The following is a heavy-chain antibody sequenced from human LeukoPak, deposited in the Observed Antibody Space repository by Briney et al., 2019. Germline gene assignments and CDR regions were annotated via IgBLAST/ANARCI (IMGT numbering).Heavy chain of an antibody. Sequence: SETLSLTCTVSGGSISGYYWSWIRQPPGKGLEWIGYLYHTGSTNYSPSLKSRVTISLDTSKNQFSLNLSSVTAADTAVYYCARYDFGAFDIWGEGTKVTVSS. CDR2: LYHTGST. CDR1: GGSISGYY. V-gene: IGHV4-59*08. D-gene: IGHD3/OR15-3a*01. CDR3: ARYDFGAFDI. J-gene: IGHJ3*02.